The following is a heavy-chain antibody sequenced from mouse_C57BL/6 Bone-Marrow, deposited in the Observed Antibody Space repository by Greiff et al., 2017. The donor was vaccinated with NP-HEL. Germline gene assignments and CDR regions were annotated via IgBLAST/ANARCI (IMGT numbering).Heavy chain of an antibody. Sequence: EVQRVESGGGLVQPGGSLKLSCAASGFTFSDYGMAWVRQAPRKGPEWVAFISNLAYSIYYADTVTGRFTISRENAKNTLYLEMSSLRSEDTAMYYCARPLSSGLPLFAYWGQGTLVTVSA. V-gene: IGHV5-15*01. CDR3: ARPLSSGLPLFAY. CDR2: ISNLAYSI. CDR1: GFTFSDYG. D-gene: IGHD3-1*01. J-gene: IGHJ3*01.